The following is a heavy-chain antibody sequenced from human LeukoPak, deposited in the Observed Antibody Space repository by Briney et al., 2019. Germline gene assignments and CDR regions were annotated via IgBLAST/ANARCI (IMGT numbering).Heavy chain of an antibody. D-gene: IGHD6-13*01. CDR2: IYYSGST. J-gene: IGHJ3*02. CDR1: GGSISSGDYY. V-gene: IGHV4-30-4*08. CDR3: ARVDRRYSSSWYSDAFDI. Sequence: SETLSLTCTVSGGSISSGDYYWSWIRQPPGKGLEWIGYIYYSGSTYYNPSLKSRVTISVDTSKNQFSLKLSSVTAADTAVYYCARVDRRYSSSWYSDAFDIWGQGTMVTVSS.